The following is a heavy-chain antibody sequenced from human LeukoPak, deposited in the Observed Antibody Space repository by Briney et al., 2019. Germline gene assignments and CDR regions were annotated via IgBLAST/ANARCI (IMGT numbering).Heavy chain of an antibody. Sequence: SETLSLTCTVSGGSISSYYWSWIRQPPGKGLEWIGYIYYSGSTNYNPSLKSRVAISVDTSKNQFSLKLSSVTAADTAVYYCARGWFGYSGSPGDYWGQGTLVTVSS. V-gene: IGHV4-59*01. J-gene: IGHJ4*02. CDR3: ARGWFGYSGSPGDY. CDR1: GGSISSYY. D-gene: IGHD1-26*01. CDR2: IYYSGST.